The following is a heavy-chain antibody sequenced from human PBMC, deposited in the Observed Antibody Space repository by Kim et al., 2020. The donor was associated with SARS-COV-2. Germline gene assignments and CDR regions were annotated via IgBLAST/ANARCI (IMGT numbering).Heavy chain of an antibody. V-gene: IGHV3-48*02. CDR3: ARVAYSSGWYGMDV. CDR1: GFTFSSYN. D-gene: IGHD6-19*01. CDR2: ISSSSSTI. Sequence: GGSLRLSCAASGFTFSSYNMNWVRQAPGKGLEWVSYISSSSSTIYYADSVKGRFTISRDNAKNSLYLQMNSLRDEDTAVYYCARVAYSSGWYGMDVWGQGTTVTVSS. J-gene: IGHJ6*02.